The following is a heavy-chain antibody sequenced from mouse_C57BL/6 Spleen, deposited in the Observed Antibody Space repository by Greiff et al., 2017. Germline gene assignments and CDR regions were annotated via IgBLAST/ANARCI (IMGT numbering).Heavy chain of an antibody. D-gene: IGHD1-1*02. V-gene: IGHV1-58*01. CDR1: GFNIKDYY. CDR2: IYIGNGYT. J-gene: IGHJ3*01. Sequence: EVQLQQSGAELVKPGASVKLSCTASGFNIKDYYMHWVKQRTEQGLEWIGYIYIGNGYTEYNEKFKGKATLTSDTSSSTAYMQLSSLTSEDSAIYFCAREGGKAWFAYWGQGTLVTVSA. CDR3: AREGGKAWFAY.